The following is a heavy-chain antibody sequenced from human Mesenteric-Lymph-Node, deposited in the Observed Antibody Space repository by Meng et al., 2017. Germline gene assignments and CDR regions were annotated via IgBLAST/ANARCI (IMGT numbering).Heavy chain of an antibody. CDR3: ARDGAVATNPMDV. V-gene: IGHV3-33*08. Sequence: GGSLRLSCAASGFTFSSYWMTWVRQAPGKGLEWVALIWYDGSYKYYADSVKGRFTISRDNSKDTLYLQMNSLRDEDTAGNYGARDGAVATNPMDVWGQGTTITVSS. D-gene: IGHD5-24*01. CDR1: GFTFSSYW. J-gene: IGHJ6*02. CDR2: IWYDGSYK.